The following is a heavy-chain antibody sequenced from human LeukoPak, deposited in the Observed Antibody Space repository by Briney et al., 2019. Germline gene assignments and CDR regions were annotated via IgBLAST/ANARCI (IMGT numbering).Heavy chain of an antibody. CDR2: ISYDGSNK. CDR1: GFTFSSYA. D-gene: IGHD6-6*01. Sequence: PGGSLRLSCAASGFTFSSYAMHWVRQAPGKGLEWVAVISYDGSNKYYADSVKGRFTISRDNSKNTLYLQMNSLRAEDTAVYYCAKGFRAYGIGKLDYFDYWGQGTLVTVSS. J-gene: IGHJ4*02. CDR3: AKGFRAYGIGKLDYFDY. V-gene: IGHV3-30-3*01.